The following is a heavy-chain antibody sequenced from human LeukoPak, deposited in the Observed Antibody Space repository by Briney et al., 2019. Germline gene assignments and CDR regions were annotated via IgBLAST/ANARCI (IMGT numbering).Heavy chain of an antibody. CDR1: GFTFSSYS. V-gene: IGHV3-48*01. CDR2: ISGSGSTI. J-gene: IGHJ6*03. Sequence: GSLRLSCAASGFTFSSYSMNWVRQAPGKGLEWVSYISGSGSTIYYADSVKGRFTISRDNAKNSLYLQMNSLRAEDTAVYYCARQWLPTSSMDVWGKGTTVTVSS. CDR3: ARQWLPTSSMDV. D-gene: IGHD6-19*01.